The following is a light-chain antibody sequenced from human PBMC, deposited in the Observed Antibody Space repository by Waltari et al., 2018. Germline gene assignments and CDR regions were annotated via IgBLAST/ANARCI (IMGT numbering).Light chain of an antibody. V-gene: IGLV2-14*03. J-gene: IGLJ1*01. CDR1: SSDVGAYNH. Sequence: QSALTQTASVSGSPGQSITISCTGTSSDVGAYNHVSWYQQNPGKAPKVMIYDVSNRPSGVSNRFSCSKSGNTASLSISGLQAEDEADYYCSSFTTSSTYVFGTGTKVTVL. CDR3: SSFTTSSTYV. CDR2: DVS.